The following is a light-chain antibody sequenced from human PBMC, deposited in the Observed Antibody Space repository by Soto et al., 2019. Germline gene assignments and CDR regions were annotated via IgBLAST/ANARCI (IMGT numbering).Light chain of an antibody. CDR3: QQYDNLPLT. V-gene: IGKV1-33*01. J-gene: IGKJ4*01. CDR2: DAS. CDR1: QDIRNY. Sequence: DIQMTQSPSSLSASVGDRVTITCQASQDIRNYLNWYQQKTGKAPKLLIYDASNLETGVPSRISGSGSGTDFTFTISSLQPEDIATYYCQQYDNLPLTFGGGTKVEIK.